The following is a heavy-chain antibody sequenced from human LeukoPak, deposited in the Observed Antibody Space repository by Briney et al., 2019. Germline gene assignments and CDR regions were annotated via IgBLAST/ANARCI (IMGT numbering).Heavy chain of an antibody. CDR1: GFTFSSYA. Sequence: GGSLRLSCAASGFTFSSYAMHWVRQAPGKGLEWVAVISYDGSNKYYADSAKGRFTISRDNSKNTLYLQMNSLRAEDTAVYYCAREAYVDYYFDYWGQGTLVTVSS. CDR2: ISYDGSNK. V-gene: IGHV3-30-3*01. CDR3: AREAYVDYYFDY. D-gene: IGHD3-9*01. J-gene: IGHJ4*02.